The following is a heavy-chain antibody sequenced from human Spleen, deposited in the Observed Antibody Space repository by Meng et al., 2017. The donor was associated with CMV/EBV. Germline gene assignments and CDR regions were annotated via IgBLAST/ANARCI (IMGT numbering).Heavy chain of an antibody. J-gene: IGHJ4*02. CDR2: IFHSGST. CDR1: GGSISSSNL. V-gene: IGHV4-4*02. D-gene: IGHD2-21*02. Sequence: QVQLQESGPGLGKPSGTLSLTCAVSGGSISSSNLWTWVRQVPGKGLEWIGEIFHSGSTNYNPSLKSRVTISVDKFTNQFSLKLGSVTAADTAVYYCARIERRRILKYCGSDCSTTDYWGQGTLVTVSS. CDR3: ARIERRRILKYCGSDCSTTDY.